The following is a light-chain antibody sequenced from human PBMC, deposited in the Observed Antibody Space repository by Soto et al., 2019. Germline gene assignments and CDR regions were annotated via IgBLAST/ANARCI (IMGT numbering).Light chain of an antibody. CDR1: QTISSW. Sequence: DLQTTQSPSTLSGYVGDRVTITCRASQTISSWLAWYQQKPGKAPKLLIYKASTLKSGVPSRFSGSGSGTEFTLTISSLQPDDFATYYCQHYNSYSEAFGQGTKVDIK. CDR3: QHYNSYSEA. V-gene: IGKV1-5*03. J-gene: IGKJ1*01. CDR2: KAS.